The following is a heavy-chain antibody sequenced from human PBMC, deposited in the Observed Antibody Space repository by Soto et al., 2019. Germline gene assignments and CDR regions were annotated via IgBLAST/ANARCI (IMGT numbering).Heavy chain of an antibody. Sequence: GGSLRLSCAASGFTFSSYGMHWVRQAPGKGLEWVAVIWYDGSNKYYADSVKGRFTISRDNSKNTLYLQMNSLRAEDTAVYYCARVDYSNYYYYYGMDVWGQGTTVTVSS. V-gene: IGHV3-33*01. CDR3: ARVDYSNYYYYYGMDV. J-gene: IGHJ6*02. CDR2: IWYDGSNK. D-gene: IGHD4-4*01. CDR1: GFTFSSYG.